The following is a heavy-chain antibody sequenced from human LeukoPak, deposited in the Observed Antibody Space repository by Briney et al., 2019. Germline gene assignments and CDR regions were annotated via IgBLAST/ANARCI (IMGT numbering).Heavy chain of an antibody. J-gene: IGHJ4*02. CDR1: GYTFTSYG. CDR3: ATLLKVDFRSDYNPNFHY. D-gene: IGHD3-3*01. Sequence: GASVKVSCKASGYTFTSYGISWVRQAPGQGLEWMGWISAYNGNTNYAQKLQGRVTMTTDTSTSTAYMELRSLRSDDTAVYYCATLLKVDFRSDYNPNFHYWGQGTLVAVSS. V-gene: IGHV1-18*01. CDR2: ISAYNGNT.